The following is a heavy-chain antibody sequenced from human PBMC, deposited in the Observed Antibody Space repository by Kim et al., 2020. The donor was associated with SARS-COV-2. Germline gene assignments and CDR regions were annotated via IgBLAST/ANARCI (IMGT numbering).Heavy chain of an antibody. J-gene: IGHJ6*02. Sequence: KGRFTISRDNAKNSLYLQMNSLRAEATALYYCARGRKQWLTYYYYYGMDVWGQGTTVTVSS. D-gene: IGHD6-19*01. CDR3: ARGRKQWLTYYYYYGMDV. V-gene: IGHV3-20*03.